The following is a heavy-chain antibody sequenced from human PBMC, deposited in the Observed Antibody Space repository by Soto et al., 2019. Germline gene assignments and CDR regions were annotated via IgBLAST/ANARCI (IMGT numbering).Heavy chain of an antibody. CDR1: GFTFSSYW. CDR2: IKQDGSEK. V-gene: IGHV3-7*05. Sequence: AWSLRLSCAACGFTFSSYWMSWVRQAPGKGLEWVANIKQDGSEKYYVDSVKGRSTISRDNAKNSLYLQMNSLRAEDTAVYYCARDLPTYYDILTGSQGAFDIWGQGTMVT. D-gene: IGHD3-9*01. CDR3: ARDLPTYYDILTGSQGAFDI. J-gene: IGHJ3*02.